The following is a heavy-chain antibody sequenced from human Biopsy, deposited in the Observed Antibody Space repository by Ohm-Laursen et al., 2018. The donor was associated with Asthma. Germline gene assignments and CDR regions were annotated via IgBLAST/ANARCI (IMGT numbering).Heavy chain of an antibody. CDR1: GFVFSRCG. CDR3: ARQSGQDYGDSSGFDI. V-gene: IGHV3-30*03. CDR2: VSSDGHNK. J-gene: IGHJ3*02. D-gene: IGHD3-22*01. Sequence: SLRLSCSASGFVFSRCGMHWVRQGPGKGLEWVALVSSDGHNKYYEDSVKGRFTISRDNSRNRLYPQINGLTVEDSAVYFCARQSGQDYGDSSGFDIWGQGTKVAVSS.